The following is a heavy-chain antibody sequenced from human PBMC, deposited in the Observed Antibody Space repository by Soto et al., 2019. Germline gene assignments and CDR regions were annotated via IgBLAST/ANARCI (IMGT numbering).Heavy chain of an antibody. CDR1: GFSLSTSGLG. CDR2: IYWNDAK. CDR3: AHRPSGWYLFDY. J-gene: IGHJ4*02. V-gene: IGHV2-5*01. D-gene: IGHD6-19*01. Sequence: QITLKESGPTLVRPTQTLTLTCTFSGFSLSTSGLGVGWIRQPPGKALEWLALIYWNDAKRYSPSLKARLTITKDTSNNQVVLTMTNMDPVDTATYYCAHRPSGWYLFDYWGQGTLVTVSS.